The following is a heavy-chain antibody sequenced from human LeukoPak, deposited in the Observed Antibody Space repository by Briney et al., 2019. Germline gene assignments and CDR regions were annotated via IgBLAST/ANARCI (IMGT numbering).Heavy chain of an antibody. Sequence: PGGSLRLSCAASGFTFSSYAMSWVRQAPGKGLEWVSAISGSGGSTYYADSVKGRFTISRDNSKNTLYLQMNSLRAEDTAVYYCAKDPDTYYSNYVTVGATPVDYWGQGTLVTVSS. CDR3: AKDPDTYYSNYVTVGATPVDY. D-gene: IGHD4-4*01. CDR1: GFTFSSYA. V-gene: IGHV3-23*01. J-gene: IGHJ4*02. CDR2: ISGSGGST.